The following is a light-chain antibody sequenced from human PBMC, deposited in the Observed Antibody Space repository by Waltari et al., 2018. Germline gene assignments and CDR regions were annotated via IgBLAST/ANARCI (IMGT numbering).Light chain of an antibody. CDR3: QQYNDWPPLT. CDR2: GAS. V-gene: IGKV3-15*01. CDR1: QRVNRF. J-gene: IGKJ4*01. Sequence: EVVMTQSPATLSVSPGERVTLPCRARQRVNRFVAWYQQKPGQAPRLLIYGASTRATGIPARFSGSGSGTEFTLTISSLQSEDFAVYYCQQYNDWPPLTFGGGTKLEIK.